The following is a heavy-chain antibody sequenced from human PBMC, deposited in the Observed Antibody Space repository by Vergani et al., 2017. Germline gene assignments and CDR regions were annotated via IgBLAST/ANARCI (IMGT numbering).Heavy chain of an antibody. Sequence: QVQLVQSGAEVKKPGASVKVSCKASGYTFTSYDVNWVRQATGQGLEWMGWMNPNSDNTGYAQKFQGRVTMTRNTSISTAYMELSSLRSEDTAVYYCARAFGAWQVDYYMDVWGKGTTVTVSS. CDR1: GYTFTSYD. CDR2: MNPNSDNT. D-gene: IGHD3-10*01. J-gene: IGHJ6*03. V-gene: IGHV1-8*01. CDR3: ARAFGAWQVDYYMDV.